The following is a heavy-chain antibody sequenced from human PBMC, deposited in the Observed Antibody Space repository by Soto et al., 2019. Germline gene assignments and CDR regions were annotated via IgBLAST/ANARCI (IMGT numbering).Heavy chain of an antibody. CDR3: ARLRSYDILTGYSPFDY. J-gene: IGHJ4*02. CDR1: GYSFTSYW. D-gene: IGHD3-9*01. V-gene: IGHV5-10-1*01. CDR2: IDPSDSYT. Sequence: PGESLKISCKGSGYSFTSYWISWVRQMPGKGLEWMGRIDPSDSYTNYSPSFQGHVTISADKSISTAYLQWSSLKASDTAMYYCARLRSYDILTGYSPFDYWGQGTLVTVSS.